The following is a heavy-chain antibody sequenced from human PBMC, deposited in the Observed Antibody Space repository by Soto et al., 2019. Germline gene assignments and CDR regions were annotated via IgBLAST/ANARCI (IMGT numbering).Heavy chain of an antibody. D-gene: IGHD5-12*01. CDR1: GFSFDYFA. CDR2: FSGGGDIT. Sequence: EVLLLESGGGFVQPGGSLRLSCAASGFSFDYFAMGWVRQSPGRGLEWVSSFSGGGDITYDADSFTGRFIISRDKSKNTLCLEMNSLRVDDTAQYYCAKSTGYSGYYHFDFLGQGTVVTVSS. J-gene: IGHJ4*02. CDR3: AKSTGYSGYYHFDF. V-gene: IGHV3-23*01.